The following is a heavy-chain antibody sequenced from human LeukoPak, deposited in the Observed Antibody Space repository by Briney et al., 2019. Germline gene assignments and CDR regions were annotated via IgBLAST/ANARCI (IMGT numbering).Heavy chain of an antibody. CDR3: ARGIYDFWSGYYKGNWFDP. CDR1: GGSISNYY. CDR2: ISYSGST. V-gene: IGHV4-59*01. J-gene: IGHJ5*02. D-gene: IGHD3-3*01. Sequence: SETLSLTCTVSGGSISNYYWSWIRQPPGKGLEYIGYISYSGSTNYSPSLKSRVTIPVDTSKNQFSLKLSSVTAADTAVYYCARGIYDFWSGYYKGNWFDPWGQGTLVTVSS.